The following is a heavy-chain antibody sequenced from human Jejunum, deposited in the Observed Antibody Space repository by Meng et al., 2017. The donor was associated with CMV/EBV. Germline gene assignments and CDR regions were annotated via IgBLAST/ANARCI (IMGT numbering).Heavy chain of an antibody. CDR1: GGTFSRFS. V-gene: IGHV1-69*05. D-gene: IGHD3-16*01. CDR3: ARNGPLYYFDY. J-gene: IGHJ4*02. CDR2: IIPLFAKA. Sequence: KASGGTFSRFSISWVRQAPGQGLEWMGGIIPLFAKAEYAQKFQTRLTITRDESTSTDYMELNNLTSDDTAVYYCARNGPLYYFDYWGQGTPVTVSS.